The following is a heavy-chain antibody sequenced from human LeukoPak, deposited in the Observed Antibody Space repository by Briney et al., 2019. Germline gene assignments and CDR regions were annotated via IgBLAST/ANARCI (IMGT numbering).Heavy chain of an antibody. Sequence: GGSLRLSCAASGFTFSSYSMNWVRQAPGKGLEWVSSISSSSSYIYYADSVKGRFTISRDNAKNSLYLQMNSLRAEDTAVYYCAKESKVCSGGSCYYPSFDYWGQGTLVTVSS. CDR3: AKESKVCSGGSCYYPSFDY. V-gene: IGHV3-21*04. CDR2: ISSSSSYI. J-gene: IGHJ4*02. CDR1: GFTFSSYS. D-gene: IGHD2-15*01.